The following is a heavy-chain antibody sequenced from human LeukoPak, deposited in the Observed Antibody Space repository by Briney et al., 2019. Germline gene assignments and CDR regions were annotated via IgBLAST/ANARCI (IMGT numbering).Heavy chain of an antibody. CDR3: ARVRGRYSSGWYALDY. Sequence: SETLSLTCTVSGYSISSGYYWAWIRQPPGKGLEWIGSIYHSGSTYYNPSLKSRVTISVDTSKNQFSLKLSSVTAADTAVYYCARVRGRYSSGWYALDYWGQGTLVTVSS. CDR2: IYHSGST. V-gene: IGHV4-38-2*02. CDR1: GYSISSGYY. J-gene: IGHJ4*02. D-gene: IGHD6-19*01.